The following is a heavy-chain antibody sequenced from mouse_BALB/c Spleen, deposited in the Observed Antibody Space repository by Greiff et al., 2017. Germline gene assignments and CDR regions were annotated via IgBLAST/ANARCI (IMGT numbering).Heavy chain of an antibody. Sequence: EVQLKESGPSLVKPSQTLSLTCSVTGDSITSGYWNWIRKFPGNKLEYMGYISYSGSTYYNPSLKSRISITRDTSKNQYYLQLNSVTTEDTATYYCARYGSSPYYAMDYWGQGTSVTVSS. D-gene: IGHD1-1*01. J-gene: IGHJ4*01. V-gene: IGHV3-8*02. CDR2: ISYSGST. CDR1: GDSITSGY. CDR3: ARYGSSPYYAMDY.